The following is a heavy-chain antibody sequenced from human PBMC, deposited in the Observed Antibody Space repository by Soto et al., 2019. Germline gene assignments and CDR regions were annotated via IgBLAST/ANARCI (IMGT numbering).Heavy chain of an antibody. CDR3: AKDQDWNYQTNWFDP. D-gene: IGHD1-7*01. V-gene: IGHV3-23*01. CDR1: GFTFSSYA. CDR2: ISGSGGST. Sequence: PGGSLRLSCAASGFTFSSYAMSWVRQAPGKGLEWVSAISGSGGSTYYADSVKGRFTISRDNSKNTLYLQMNSLRAEDTAVYYCAKDQDWNYQTNWFDPWGQGTLVTVSS. J-gene: IGHJ5*02.